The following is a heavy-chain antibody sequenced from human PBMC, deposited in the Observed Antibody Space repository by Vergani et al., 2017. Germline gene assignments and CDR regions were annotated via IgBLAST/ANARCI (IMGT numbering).Heavy chain of an antibody. CDR2: IYYSGRT. Sequence: QLQLQESGPGLVKPSETLSLTCTVSRGSLSSSSYYWGWIRQPPGKGLEWIGSIYYSGRTYYNPSLKSRVTISVDTSKNQFSLKLSSVTAADTAVYYCARVYYDFWSGLNGFDPWGQGTLVTVSS. CDR1: RGSLSSSSYY. V-gene: IGHV4-39*07. J-gene: IGHJ5*02. D-gene: IGHD3-3*01. CDR3: ARVYYDFWSGLNGFDP.